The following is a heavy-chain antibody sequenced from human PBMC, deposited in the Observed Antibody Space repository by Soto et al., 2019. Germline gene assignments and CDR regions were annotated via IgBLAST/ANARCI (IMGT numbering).Heavy chain of an antibody. CDR1: GGTFGSHT. CDR2: IIPALGTA. Sequence: QDPLVQSGAEVKKPGSSVKVSCKASGGTFGSHTFSWVRQAPGQGLEWMGRIIPALGTATYAQKFQGRVTITADESATTVYMELNSLRSEDTAVYYCARPDFGDYWYFDLWGRGTLVTVSS. D-gene: IGHD4-17*01. J-gene: IGHJ2*01. V-gene: IGHV1-69*08. CDR3: ARPDFGDYWYFDL.